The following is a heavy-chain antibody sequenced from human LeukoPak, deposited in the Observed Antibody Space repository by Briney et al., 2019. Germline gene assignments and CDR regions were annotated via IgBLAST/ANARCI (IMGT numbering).Heavy chain of an antibody. V-gene: IGHV3-23*01. Sequence: PGGSLRLSCAASGFTFSSYAMSWVRQAPGKGLEWVSAISGSDAGTYYADSVKGRFTISRDNSKNTLYLQMNSLRAEDAAVYYCAKAPLGRCTGPICYSFDYWGQGTLVTVSS. CDR1: GFTFSSYA. CDR2: ISGSDAGT. J-gene: IGHJ4*02. D-gene: IGHD2-8*02. CDR3: AKAPLGRCTGPICYSFDY.